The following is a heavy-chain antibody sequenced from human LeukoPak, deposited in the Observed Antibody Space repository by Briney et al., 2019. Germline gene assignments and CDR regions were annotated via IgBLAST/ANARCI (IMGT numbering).Heavy chain of an antibody. CDR3: ARDNTPVDYYDSSGYYRGAFDI. V-gene: IGHV4-59*01. J-gene: IGHJ3*02. CDR1: GGFISTYY. Sequence: SETLSLTCTVSGGFISTYYWSWIRQSPGKGLEWIGNIYYSGSTNYNPSLKSRVTISVDTSKNQFSLKLSSVTAADTAVYYCARDNTPVDYYDSSGYYRGAFDIWGQGTMVTVSS. CDR2: IYYSGST. D-gene: IGHD3-22*01.